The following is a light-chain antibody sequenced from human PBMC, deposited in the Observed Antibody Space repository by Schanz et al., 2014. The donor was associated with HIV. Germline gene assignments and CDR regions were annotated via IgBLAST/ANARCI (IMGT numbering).Light chain of an antibody. V-gene: IGLV4-60*03. CDR2: LEGSGTY. J-gene: IGLJ3*02. CDR1: SGHSTYI. CDR3: ATWDSNTLWV. Sequence: QLVLTQSSSASASLGASVKLTCTLSSGHSTYIIAWHQQQPAKAPRYLMRLEGSGTYNQGSELPDRFSGSSSGADRYLTISNLQSEDEADYYCATWDSNTLWVFGGGTKLTVL.